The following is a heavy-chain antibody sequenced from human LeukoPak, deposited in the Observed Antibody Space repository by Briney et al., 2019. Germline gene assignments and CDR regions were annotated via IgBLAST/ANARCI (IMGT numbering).Heavy chain of an antibody. CDR2: IRYDGSNK. Sequence: PGGSLRLSCAASGFTFSSYGMHWVRQAPGKGLEWVAFIRYDGSNKYYADSVKGRFTISRDNSKNTLCLQMNSLRAEDTAVYYCAKITMILTDFDYWGQGTLVTVSS. J-gene: IGHJ4*02. D-gene: IGHD3-22*01. CDR1: GFTFSSYG. V-gene: IGHV3-30*02. CDR3: AKITMILTDFDY.